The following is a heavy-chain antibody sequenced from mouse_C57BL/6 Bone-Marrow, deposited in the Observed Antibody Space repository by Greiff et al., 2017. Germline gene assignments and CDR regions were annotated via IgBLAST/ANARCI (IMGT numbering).Heavy chain of an antibody. CDR2: ISNGGGST. J-gene: IGHJ3*01. Sequence: DVKLQESGGGLVQPGGSLKLSCAASGFTFSDYYMYWVRQTPEKRLEWVAYISNGGGSTYYPDTVKGRFTISRDNAKNTLYLQMSRLKSEDTAMYYCARIDYGSSFAYWGQGTLVTVSA. D-gene: IGHD1-1*01. CDR1: GFTFSDYY. CDR3: ARIDYGSSFAY. V-gene: IGHV5-12*01.